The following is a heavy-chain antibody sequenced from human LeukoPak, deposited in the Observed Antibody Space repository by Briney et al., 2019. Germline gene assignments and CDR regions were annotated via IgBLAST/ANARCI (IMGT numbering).Heavy chain of an antibody. CDR2: ISWNSGSI. CDR1: GFTFDDYA. V-gene: IGHV3-9*01. D-gene: IGHD6-13*01. J-gene: IGHJ4*02. Sequence: GRSLRLSCAASGFTFDDYAMHWVRQAPGKGLEWVSGISWNSGSIGYADSVKGRFTISRDNAKNSLYLQMNSLRAGDTAVYYCARAEGSSWYEFDYWGQGTLVTVSS. CDR3: ARAEGSSWYEFDY.